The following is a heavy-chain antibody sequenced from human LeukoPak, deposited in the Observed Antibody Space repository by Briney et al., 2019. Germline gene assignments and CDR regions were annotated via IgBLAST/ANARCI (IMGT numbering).Heavy chain of an antibody. D-gene: IGHD3-16*01. CDR2: INTDSAGT. CDR1: GYSFTSYP. V-gene: IGHV1-3*04. J-gene: IGHJ4*02. Sequence: ASVKVSCKASGYSFTSYPVHWVRLAPGQRPEWMGWINTDSAGTKYSMNFQDRVTIARDTSASTVSMELSSLRYEDTAVYYCVRWRVRGGEFWGQGTLVTVSS. CDR3: VRWRVRGGEF.